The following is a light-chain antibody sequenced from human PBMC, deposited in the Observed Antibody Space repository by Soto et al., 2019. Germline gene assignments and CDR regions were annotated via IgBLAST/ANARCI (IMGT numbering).Light chain of an antibody. CDR3: LQYGSSPRT. V-gene: IGKV3-20*01. J-gene: IGKJ1*01. CDR2: DTS. Sequence: EIVLTQSPGTLSLSPGERATLSCRASQTLSNSFIAWYQQKPGQAPRLLIYDTSSRATGVPDRYSASGSGTDFTLTISRLEPDDLAVYYCLQYGSSPRTFGRGTKVEIK. CDR1: QTLSNSF.